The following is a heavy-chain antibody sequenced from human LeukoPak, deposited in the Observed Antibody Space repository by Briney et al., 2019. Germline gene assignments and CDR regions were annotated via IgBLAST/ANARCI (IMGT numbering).Heavy chain of an antibody. D-gene: IGHD3-10*01. V-gene: IGHV3-53*01. CDR3: ARRSSHHSHYFDY. CDR1: GFTVSSNY. Sequence: GGSLRLSCAASGFTVSSNYMSWVRQAPGKGLEWVSVIYSGGSTYYADSVKGRFTISRDNAKDSLYLQMNSLSAEDTAVYYCARRSSHHSHYFDYWGQGTLVTVSS. CDR2: IYSGGST. J-gene: IGHJ4*02.